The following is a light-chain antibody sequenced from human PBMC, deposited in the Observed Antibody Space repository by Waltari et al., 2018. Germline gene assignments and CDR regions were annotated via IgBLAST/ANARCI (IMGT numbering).Light chain of an antibody. J-gene: IGLJ3*02. Sequence: QSVLSQSPSVSGAPGQRVTISCSGTNSNIGRNIVNCYQQFPGAAPKLLIFNDNQRPSGVPDRFSGSKSGPSASLAISGLQSEDEAEYYCSGWDDSLNGWVFGGGTKLTVL. CDR3: SGWDDSLNGWV. V-gene: IGLV1-44*01. CDR1: NSNIGRNI. CDR2: NDN.